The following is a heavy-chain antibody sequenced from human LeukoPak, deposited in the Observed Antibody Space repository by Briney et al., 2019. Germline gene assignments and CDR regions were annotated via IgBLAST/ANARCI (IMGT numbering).Heavy chain of an antibody. J-gene: IGHJ6*02. V-gene: IGHV1-8*02. D-gene: IGHD2-2*01. CDR3: ARDSYPYQLLTYYYYYYGMDV. CDR1: GYTLTSYG. Sequence: ASVKVSCKASGYTLTSYGISWVRQAPGQGLEWMGWMNPNSGNTGYAQKFQGRVTMTRNTSISTAYMELSSLRSEDTAVYYCARDSYPYQLLTYYYYYYGMDVWGQGTTVTVSS. CDR2: MNPNSGNT.